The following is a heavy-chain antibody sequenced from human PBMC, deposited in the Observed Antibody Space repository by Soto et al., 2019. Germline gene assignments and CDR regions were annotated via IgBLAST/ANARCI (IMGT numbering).Heavy chain of an antibody. J-gene: IGHJ4*02. V-gene: IGHV4-59*08. CDR3: ARYSYGYDY. Sequence: QVQLQESGPGLVKPSETLSLTCTVSGGSISSYYWSWIRQPPGKGLEWIGYIYYSGSTNYNPSLKXRXTXXVDTSKNQFSLKLSSVTAADTAVYYCARYSYGYDYWGQGTLVTVSS. D-gene: IGHD5-18*01. CDR2: IYYSGST. CDR1: GGSISSYY.